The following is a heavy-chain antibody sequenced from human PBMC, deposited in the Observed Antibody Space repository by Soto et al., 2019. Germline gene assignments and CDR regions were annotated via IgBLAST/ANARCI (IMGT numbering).Heavy chain of an antibody. CDR2: ISGSGGST. CDR3: AKRRVWFGELSFDY. CDR1: GFTFSSYA. J-gene: IGHJ4*02. D-gene: IGHD3-10*01. Sequence: PXGSLLLSCAVSGFTFSSYAMSWVRLAPGKGLEWVSAISGSGGSTYYADSVKGRFTISRDNSKNTLYLQMNSLRAEDTAVYYCAKRRVWFGELSFDYWGQGTLVTVSS. V-gene: IGHV3-23*01.